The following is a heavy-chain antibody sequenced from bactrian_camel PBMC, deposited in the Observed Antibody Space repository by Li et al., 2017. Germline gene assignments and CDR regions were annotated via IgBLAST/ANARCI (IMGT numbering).Heavy chain of an antibody. J-gene: IGHJ4*01. D-gene: IGHD1*01. CDR3: AAEYGTWAEYDY. CDR1: GFTFSSYA. CDR2: IDASGGST. Sequence: DVQLVESGGGLVQPGGSLRLSCAAAGFTFSSYAMRWVRQAPGKGLEWVSDIDASGGSTYYSSSVKGRFTISRDDAKNTLSLQMNSLKIEDTAVYYCAAEYGTWAEYDYWSQGTQVTVS. V-gene: IGHV3S31*01.